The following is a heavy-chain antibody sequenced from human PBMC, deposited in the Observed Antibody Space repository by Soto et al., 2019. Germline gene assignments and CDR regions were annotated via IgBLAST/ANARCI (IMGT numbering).Heavy chain of an antibody. CDR1: GYTFTGYY. V-gene: IGHV1-2*04. D-gene: IGHD3-10*01. CDR3: ARGVRYYGSGSKYYYYGMDV. Sequence: ASVKVSCKASGYTFTGYYMHWVRQAPGQGLEWMGWINPNSGGTNYAQKFQGWVTMTRDTSISTAYMELSRLRSDDTAVYYCARGVRYYGSGSKYYYYGMDVWGQGTTVTAP. CDR2: INPNSGGT. J-gene: IGHJ6*02.